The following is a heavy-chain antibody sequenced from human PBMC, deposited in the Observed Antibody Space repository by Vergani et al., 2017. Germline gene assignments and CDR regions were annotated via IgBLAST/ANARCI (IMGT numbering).Heavy chain of an antibody. CDR2: LNPTTGHT. Sequence: QVQLVQSGSELKNPGASVKVSCQTSGYSFTSFALNWVRQAPGQGLEWMGILNPTTGHTTSAQKFMGRVDMTRDPSTDTSTRTVQMTLSSLRSEDTAVYYCARSIGYCAGATCRAYYFDHWGQGTRVTVSS. CDR1: GYSFTSFA. D-gene: IGHD2-21*01. V-gene: IGHV1-46*01. J-gene: IGHJ5*02. CDR3: ARSIGYCAGATCRAYYFDH.